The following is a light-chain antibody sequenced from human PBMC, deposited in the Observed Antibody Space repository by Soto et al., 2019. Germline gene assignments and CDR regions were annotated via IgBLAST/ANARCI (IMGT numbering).Light chain of an antibody. CDR1: QSVSSN. CDR2: GTS. Sequence: EIVMTQSPATLSVSPGERATLSCRASQSVSSNLAWYQQKPGQAPRLLIYGTSTRATGIPARFSGSGSGTVFTLTISSLQSEDFAVYYCQQYNNWPPAWTFGQGTEVEIK. V-gene: IGKV3-15*01. CDR3: QQYNNWPPAWT. J-gene: IGKJ1*01.